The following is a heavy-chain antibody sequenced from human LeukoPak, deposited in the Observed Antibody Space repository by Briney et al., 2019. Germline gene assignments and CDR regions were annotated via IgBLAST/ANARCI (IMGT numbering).Heavy chain of an antibody. CDR3: ARAGNNWNYLLDY. V-gene: IGHV3-73*01. D-gene: IGHD1-7*01. CDR2: IRSKANSYAT. J-gene: IGHJ4*02. Sequence: GGSLRLSCAASGFTFSGSAMHWVRQASGKGLEWVGRIRSKANSYATAYAASVKGRFTISRDDSKNTAYLQMNTLRAEDTAVYYCARAGNNWNYLLDYWGQGTLVTVSS. CDR1: GFTFSGSA.